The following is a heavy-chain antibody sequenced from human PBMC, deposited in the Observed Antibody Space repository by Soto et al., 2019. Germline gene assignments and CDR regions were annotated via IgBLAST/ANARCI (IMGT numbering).Heavy chain of an antibody. Sequence: GGSLRLSCAASGFTFSSYGMHWVRQAPGKGLEWVAVIWYDGSNKYYADSVKGRFTISRDNSKNTLYLQMNSLRAEDTAVYYCARDLFVLKYYFDYWGQGTLVTVSS. CDR3: ARDLFVLKYYFDY. D-gene: IGHD3-16*02. CDR1: GFTFSSYG. J-gene: IGHJ4*02. V-gene: IGHV3-33*01. CDR2: IWYDGSNK.